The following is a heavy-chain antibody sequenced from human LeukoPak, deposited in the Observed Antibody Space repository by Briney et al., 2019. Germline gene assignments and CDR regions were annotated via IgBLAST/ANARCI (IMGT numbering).Heavy chain of an antibody. CDR2: ISTNTTTI. Sequence: GGSLRLSCAASGFTFKFYSMNWVRQAPGKGLEWVSYISTNTTTIYYADSVKGRFTISRDNAKNSLYLQMNSLRAEDTAVYYCARGGINDDYYGSGSYHPSFDYWGQGTLVTVSS. J-gene: IGHJ4*02. D-gene: IGHD3-10*01. CDR3: ARGGINDDYYGSGSYHPSFDY. CDR1: GFTFKFYS. V-gene: IGHV3-48*01.